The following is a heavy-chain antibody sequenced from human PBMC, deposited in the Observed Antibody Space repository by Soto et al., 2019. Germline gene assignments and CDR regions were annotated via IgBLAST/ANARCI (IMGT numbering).Heavy chain of an antibody. D-gene: IGHD4-17*01. CDR2: MYYSGST. J-gene: IGHJ4*02. Sequence: QVQLQESGPGLVKPSETLSLTCAVSGASISGYYWSWIRQPPGKGLEWIGYMYYSGSTNSNPSLKSRVTMSVDTSKNQFSLKVSSVTAADTAVYYCARESDGDYGDSFFDFWGQGTLVTVSS. CDR1: GASISGYY. CDR3: ARESDGDYGDSFFDF. V-gene: IGHV4-59*01.